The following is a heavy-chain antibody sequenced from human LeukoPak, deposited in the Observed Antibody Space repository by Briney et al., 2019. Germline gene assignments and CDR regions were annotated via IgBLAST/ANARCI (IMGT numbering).Heavy chain of an antibody. V-gene: IGHV1-2*02. D-gene: IGHD3-22*01. CDR3: ARIAYYYDSSGCP. CDR2: INPNSGGT. Sequence: ASVKVSCKASGYTFTGYYMRWVRQAPGQGLEWMGWINPNSGGTNYAQKFQGRVTMTRDTSISTAYMELSRLRSDDSAVYYCARIAYYYDSSGCPWGQGTLVTVSS. CDR1: GYTFTGYY. J-gene: IGHJ5*02.